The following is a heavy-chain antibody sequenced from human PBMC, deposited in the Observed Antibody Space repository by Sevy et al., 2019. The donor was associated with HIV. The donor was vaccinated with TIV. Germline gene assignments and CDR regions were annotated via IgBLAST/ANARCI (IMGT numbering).Heavy chain of an antibody. CDR3: ARESIGAVGDFDY. V-gene: IGHV4-59*01. CDR2: IYYSGST. D-gene: IGHD6-13*01. Sequence: SETLSLTCTVSGGSMRNYCWSWIRQPPGKGLEWIGYIYYSGSTNYNPSLKTRLTISLDTSKNQFSLNLSSVTAADTAVYYCARESIGAVGDFDYWGQGSLVTVSS. CDR1: GGSMRNYC. J-gene: IGHJ4*02.